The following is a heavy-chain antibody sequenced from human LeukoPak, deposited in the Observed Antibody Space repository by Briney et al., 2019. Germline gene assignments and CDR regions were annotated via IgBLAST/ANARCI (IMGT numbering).Heavy chain of an antibody. Sequence: GGSLRLSCAASGFTFRSDWMSWVRQAQGKGLEWVANIKEDGSEKYYVDSVKGRFTISRDNAKNSLYLQMDSLRAEDTAVYYCARVAGSKSIDSWGQGTLVTVSS. J-gene: IGHJ4*02. CDR3: ARVAGSKSIDS. CDR1: GFTFRSDW. CDR2: IKEDGSEK. V-gene: IGHV3-7*05. D-gene: IGHD2-15*01.